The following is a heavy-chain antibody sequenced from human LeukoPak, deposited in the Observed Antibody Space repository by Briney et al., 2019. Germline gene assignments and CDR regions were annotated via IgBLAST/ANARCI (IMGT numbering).Heavy chain of an antibody. Sequence: PGGSLRLSCAASGFTVSSNYMSWVRQAPGKGLEWVSVIYSGGSTYYADSVKGRFTISRDNSKNTLYLQMNSLRAEDTAVYYCAKRAHCTTSACYAFDIWGQGTMVTVSS. D-gene: IGHD2-8*01. CDR3: AKRAHCTTSACYAFDI. CDR2: IYSGGST. CDR1: GFTVSSNY. V-gene: IGHV3-66*01. J-gene: IGHJ3*02.